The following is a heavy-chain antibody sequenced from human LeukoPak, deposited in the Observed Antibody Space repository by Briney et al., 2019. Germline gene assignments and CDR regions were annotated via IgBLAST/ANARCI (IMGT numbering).Heavy chain of an antibody. CDR3: ARVRFLEGKGVFDY. D-gene: IGHD3-3*01. J-gene: IGHJ4*02. CDR2: IYYSGST. V-gene: IGHV4-39*07. CDR1: GGSISSSSYY. Sequence: SETLSLTCTVSGGSISSSSYYWGWIRQPPGKGLEWIGSIYYSGSTYYNPSLKSRVTISVDTSKNQFSLKLSSVTAADTAVYYCARVRFLEGKGVFDYWGQGTLVTVSS.